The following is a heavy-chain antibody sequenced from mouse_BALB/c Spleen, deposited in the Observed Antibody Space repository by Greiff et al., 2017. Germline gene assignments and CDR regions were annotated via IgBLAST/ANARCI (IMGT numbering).Heavy chain of an antibody. Sequence: QVQLQQSGAELVRPGALVKLSCKASGFNIKNYYMHWVKQRPGQGLEWIGQIYPGDGDTNYNGKFKGKATLTADKSSSTAYMQLSSLTSEDSAVYFCARSPTALYYAMDYWGQGTSVTVSS. V-gene: IGHV1-80*01. CDR1: GFNIKNYY. CDR2: IYPGDGDT. CDR3: ARSPTALYYAMDY. D-gene: IGHD1-2*01. J-gene: IGHJ4*01.